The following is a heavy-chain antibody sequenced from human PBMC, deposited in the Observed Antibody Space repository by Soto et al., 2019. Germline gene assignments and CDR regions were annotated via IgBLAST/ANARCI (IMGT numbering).Heavy chain of an antibody. D-gene: IGHD4-4*01. CDR2: INAGNGNT. V-gene: IGHV1-3*01. CDR1: GYTFTIYA. Sequence: GASVKVSCKASGYTFTIYAIHWVRQAPGQGLGWMGWINAGNGNTKSSQKFQGRLTITSDTSANTAYMELSSLRSEDTAVYYCARPRVTTGENWFDLWGQGTLVTVSS. CDR3: ARPRVTTGENWFDL. J-gene: IGHJ5*02.